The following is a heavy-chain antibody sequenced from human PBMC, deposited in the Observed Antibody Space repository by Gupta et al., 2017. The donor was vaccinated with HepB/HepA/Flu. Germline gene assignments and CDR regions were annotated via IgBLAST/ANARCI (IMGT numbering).Heavy chain of an antibody. J-gene: IGHJ4*02. CDR1: GFTFSSYA. D-gene: IGHD6-13*01. V-gene: IGHV3-30-3*01. CDR3: ASHSSS. CDR2: ISYDGSNK. Sequence: QVQLVASGGGVVQPGRSLSLSCAASGFTFSSYAMHWVRQAPGKGLEWVAVISYDGSNKYYADSVKGRFTISRDNSKNTLYLQMNSLRAEDTAVYYCASHSSSWGQGTLVTVS.